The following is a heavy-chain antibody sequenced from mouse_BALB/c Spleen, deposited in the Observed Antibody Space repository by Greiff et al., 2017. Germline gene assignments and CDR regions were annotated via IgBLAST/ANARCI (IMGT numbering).Heavy chain of an antibody. CDR1: GYTFSSYW. V-gene: IGHV1-9*01. CDR2: ILPGSGST. Sequence: QVQLQQSGAELMKPGASVKISCKATGYTFSSYWIEWVKQRPGHGLEWIGEILPGSGSTNYNEKFKGKATFTADTSSNTAYMQLSSLTSEDSAVYYCARSYGRNYFDYWGQGTTLTVSS. J-gene: IGHJ2*01. CDR3: ARSYGRNYFDY. D-gene: IGHD1-1*01.